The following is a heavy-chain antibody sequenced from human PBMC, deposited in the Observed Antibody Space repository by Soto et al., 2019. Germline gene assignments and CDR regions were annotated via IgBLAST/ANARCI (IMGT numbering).Heavy chain of an antibody. V-gene: IGHV3-49*03. CDR3: ARDSPGYGDYVLFDY. CDR1: GLTFGNHA. Sequence: GGSLRLSCTASGLTFGNHAMSWFRQAPGKGLEWVGLIRSKAYGGTTEYAASVRGRFTINPDTSRNQFSLQLNSVTPEDTAVYYCARDSPGYGDYVLFDYWGQGTLVTVSS. D-gene: IGHD4-17*01. CDR2: IRSKAYGGTT. J-gene: IGHJ4*02.